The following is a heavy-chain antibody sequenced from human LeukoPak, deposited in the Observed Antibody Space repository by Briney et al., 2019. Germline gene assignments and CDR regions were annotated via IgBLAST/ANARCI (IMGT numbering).Heavy chain of an antibody. V-gene: IGHV3-33*01. CDR3: GRDPGNYGDSAFAY. CDR2: IWYDGSNK. CDR1: GFTFSSYG. Sequence: PGGSLRLSCAASGFTFSSYGMHWVRQAPGKGLEWVAVIWYDGSNKYYADSVKGRFTISRDNSKNTLYLQMNSLRAEDTAVYYCGRDPGNYGDSAFAYGGQGPLVTVSS. D-gene: IGHD4-17*01. J-gene: IGHJ4*02.